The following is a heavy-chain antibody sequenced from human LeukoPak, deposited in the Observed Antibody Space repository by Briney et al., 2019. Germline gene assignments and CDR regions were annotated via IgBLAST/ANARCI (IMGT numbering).Heavy chain of an antibody. CDR2: IIPIFGTA. CDR1: GGTFSSYA. J-gene: IGHJ4*02. CDR3: ARDGITMRILEY. V-gene: IGHV1-69*06. Sequence: ASVKVSCKASGGTFSSYAISWVRQAPGQGLEWMGGIIPIFGTANYAQKFQGRVTITADKSTSTAYMELSSLRSEDTAVYYCARDGITMRILEYWGQGTLVTVSS. D-gene: IGHD3-10*01.